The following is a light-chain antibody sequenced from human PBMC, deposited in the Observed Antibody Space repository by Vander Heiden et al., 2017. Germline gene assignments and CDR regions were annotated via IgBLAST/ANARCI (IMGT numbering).Light chain of an antibody. V-gene: IGKV3-15*01. Sequence: EIVMTQSPDALSVSPGETVTLSCRASQSISSYLAWYQQKPGQAPRSLIFGPSGRATGIPVRFSGSGSGTEFTLTISSLQSEDFAVYYCQQYNSWPRTFGQGTKVEVK. CDR2: GPS. CDR3: QQYNSWPRT. J-gene: IGKJ1*01. CDR1: QSISSY.